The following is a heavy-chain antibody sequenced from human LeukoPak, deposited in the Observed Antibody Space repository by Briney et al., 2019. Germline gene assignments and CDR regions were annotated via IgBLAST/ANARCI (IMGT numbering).Heavy chain of an antibody. Sequence: SETLSLTCTVSGGSISSYYWSWIRQPPGKGLEWIGYIYYSGSTNYNPSLKSRVTISVDTSRNQFSLKLSSVTAADTAVYYCARVTYDSSGFDYWGQGTLVTVSS. D-gene: IGHD3-22*01. V-gene: IGHV4-59*01. J-gene: IGHJ4*02. CDR3: ARVTYDSSGFDY. CDR2: IYYSGST. CDR1: GGSISSYY.